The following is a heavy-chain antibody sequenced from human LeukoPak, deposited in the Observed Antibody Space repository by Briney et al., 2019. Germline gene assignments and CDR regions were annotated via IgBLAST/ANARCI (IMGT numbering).Heavy chain of an antibody. D-gene: IGHD6-6*01. Sequence: GGSLRLSCAASGFTSSSYWMHWVRQAPGKGLVWVSRISTDGSTTTYADSVKGRFTISRDNAKNTAYLQMDSLRAEDTAVYYCARSSYSSSSSVWGQGAMVTVSS. CDR3: ARSSYSSSSSV. J-gene: IGHJ3*01. CDR1: GFTSSSYW. CDR2: ISTDGSTT. V-gene: IGHV3-74*01.